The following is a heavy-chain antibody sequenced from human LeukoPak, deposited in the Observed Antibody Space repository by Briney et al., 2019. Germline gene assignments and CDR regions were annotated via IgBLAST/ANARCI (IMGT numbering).Heavy chain of an antibody. V-gene: IGHV3-23*01. CDR3: ARPSSSWYHFDY. CDR1: GFTFITYA. CDR2: ISDSGDNT. D-gene: IGHD6-13*01. Sequence: PGGSLRLSCAASGFTFITYAMSWVRQAPGKGLEWVSAISDSGDNTYYSDSVKGRFTISRDNSKNTLYLQMNSPRVEDTAVYYCARPSSSWYHFDYWGQGTLVSVSS. J-gene: IGHJ4*02.